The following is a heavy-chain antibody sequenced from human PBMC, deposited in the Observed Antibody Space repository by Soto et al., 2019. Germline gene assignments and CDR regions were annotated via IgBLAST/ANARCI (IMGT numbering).Heavy chain of an antibody. CDR2: IIPIFGTA. J-gene: IGHJ3*02. V-gene: IGHV1-69*12. CDR3: ARDGGYCSGVSCDAFDI. D-gene: IGHD2-15*01. CDR1: GGTFSSYA. Sequence: QVQLVQSGAEVKKPGSSVKVTCKASGGTFSSYAISWVRQAPGQGLEWMGGIIPIFGTANYAQKFQGRVTITADESTSTAYMELSSLRSEDTAVYYCARDGGYCSGVSCDAFDIWGQGTMVTVSS.